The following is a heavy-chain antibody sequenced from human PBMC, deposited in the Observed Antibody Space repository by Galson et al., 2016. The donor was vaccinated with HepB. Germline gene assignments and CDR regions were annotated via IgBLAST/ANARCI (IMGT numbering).Heavy chain of an antibody. Sequence: SLRLSCAASGFIFSIYAMNRVRQAPGQGLEWVSTIMQSGATTYYADSVRGRFTVSRYNFRNTLYLQTEHLRPEDKAVYYGSKDFGREVYGSSGPWGKGALVTVST. J-gene: IGHJ5*02. V-gene: IGHV3-23*01. D-gene: IGHD3-22*01. CDR3: SKDFGREVYGSSGP. CDR2: IMQSGATT. CDR1: GFIFSIYA.